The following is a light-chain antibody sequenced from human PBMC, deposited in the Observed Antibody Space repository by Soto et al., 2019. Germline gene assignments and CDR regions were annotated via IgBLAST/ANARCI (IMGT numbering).Light chain of an antibody. J-gene: IGKJ4*01. CDR2: AAS. CDR1: QGIGKD. Sequence: DIQMTQSPSSLSASVGDRVTITCRASQGIGKDLGWYQQKPGKAPKRLMYAASSLQSGVPSRFSGSGYGTEFTLTISSLQPEDFATYYCLQHNSYPLTFGGGTKVELK. V-gene: IGKV1-17*01. CDR3: LQHNSYPLT.